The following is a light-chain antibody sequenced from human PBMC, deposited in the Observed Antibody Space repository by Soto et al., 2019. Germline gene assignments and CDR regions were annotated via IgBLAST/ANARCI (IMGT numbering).Light chain of an antibody. Sequence: QSALTQPASVSGSPGQSITISCTGTSDDVGAYNSVSWYQQHPGKAPKLIIYEVSHRPSGISNRFSGSKSGNTASLTISGLQTEDEADYYCASYTTSRPVVFGGGTKLTVL. CDR2: EVS. CDR3: ASYTTSRPVV. J-gene: IGLJ3*02. CDR1: SDDVGAYNS. V-gene: IGLV2-14*01.